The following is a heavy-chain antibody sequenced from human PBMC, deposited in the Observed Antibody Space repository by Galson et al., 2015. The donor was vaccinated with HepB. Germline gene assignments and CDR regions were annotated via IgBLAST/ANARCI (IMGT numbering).Heavy chain of an antibody. CDR3: ARDAHVDIVAMAGAYYYYGMDV. J-gene: IGHJ6*02. Sequence: SLRLSCAASGFTFSSYSMNWVRQAPGKGLEWVSSISSSSSYIYYADSVKGRFTISRDNAKNSLYLQMNSLRAEDTAVYYCARDAHVDIVAMAGAYYYYGMDVWGQGTTVTVSS. CDR1: GFTFSSYS. D-gene: IGHD5-12*01. V-gene: IGHV3-21*01. CDR2: ISSSSSYI.